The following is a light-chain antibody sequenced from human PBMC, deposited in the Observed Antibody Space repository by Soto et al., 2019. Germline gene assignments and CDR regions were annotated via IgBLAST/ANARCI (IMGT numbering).Light chain of an antibody. CDR1: QSISNY. Sequence: DIQMTQAPSSLSASVGDRVTITCRASQSISNYLKWYQQKPGKAPKLLIYAASSLQSGVPSRFSGSGSGTDFTLTISSXQPEDFATYYCQQSYSTPYTFGQGTKVDTK. V-gene: IGKV1-39*01. J-gene: IGKJ2*01. CDR2: AAS. CDR3: QQSYSTPYT.